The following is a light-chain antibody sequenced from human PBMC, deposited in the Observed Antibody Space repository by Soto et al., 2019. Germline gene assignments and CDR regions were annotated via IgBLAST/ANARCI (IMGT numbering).Light chain of an antibody. CDR1: QGVGGW. Sequence: IHLTHPPSSASASVGDRLTLTRPPSQGVGGWLAWYQQKPGKVPKLLIYATSSLHSGVPSRFRGSGSGTDFTLSLSSLQPEDFATFFCHQTHRLPLSFGTGSKVDI. CDR3: HQTHRLPLS. J-gene: IGKJ3*01. CDR2: ATS. V-gene: IGKV1-12*01.